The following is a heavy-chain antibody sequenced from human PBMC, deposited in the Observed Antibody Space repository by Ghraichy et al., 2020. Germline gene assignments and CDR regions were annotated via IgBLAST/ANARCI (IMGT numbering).Heavy chain of an antibody. J-gene: IGHJ4*02. V-gene: IGHV3-7*03. Sequence: GESLRLSCVASGFTFSDYWMQWVRQAPGKGLEWVANIRQDGNEKYYVDSVKGRFTISRDNARNSLYLQMNSLRAEDTAVYYCARRYFDSWGQGTLVTVSS. CDR2: IRQDGNEK. CDR3: ARRYFDS. CDR1: GFTFSDYW.